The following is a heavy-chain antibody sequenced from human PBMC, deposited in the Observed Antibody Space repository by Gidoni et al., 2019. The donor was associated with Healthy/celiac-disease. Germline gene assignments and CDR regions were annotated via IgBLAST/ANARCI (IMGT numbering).Heavy chain of an antibody. CDR1: GYTFTSYG. V-gene: IGHV1-18*01. Sequence: VKVSCKASGYTFTSYGISWVRQPPGQGLEWMGWISAYNGNTTYSQKLQGRVTMTTDTSTSTAHMELRSLRSDDTAVYYCAREIVVVPSADSYFYGMDVWGQGTTVTVSS. J-gene: IGHJ6*02. D-gene: IGHD2-2*01. CDR2: ISAYNGNT. CDR3: AREIVVVPSADSYFYGMDV.